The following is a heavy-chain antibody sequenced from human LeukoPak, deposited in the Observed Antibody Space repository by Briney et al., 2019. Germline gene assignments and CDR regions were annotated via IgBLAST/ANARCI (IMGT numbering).Heavy chain of an antibody. CDR3: ARENRSTSCCFDY. D-gene: IGHD2-2*01. V-gene: IGHV3-7*01. J-gene: IGHJ4*02. CDR2: IRQDGSEK. CDR1: GFTFSSYW. Sequence: GESLRLSCAASGFTFSSYWMSWVRQAPGKGLEWVANIRQDGSEKYYVDSEKGQFTISRDNAKNSLYLQMTSLRAEDTAVYYCARENRSTSCCFDYWGQGTLLTV.